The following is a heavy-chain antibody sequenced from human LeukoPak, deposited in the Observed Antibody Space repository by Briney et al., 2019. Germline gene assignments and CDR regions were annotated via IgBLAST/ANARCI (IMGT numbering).Heavy chain of an antibody. CDR1: GGTFSSYA. CDR2: IIPILGIA. D-gene: IGHD6-13*01. J-gene: IGHJ3*02. Sequence: SVKVSCKASGGTFSSYAISWVRQAPGQGLEWMGRIIPILGIANYAQKFQGRVTITADESTSTAYMELSSLRSEDTAVYYCARAGYSSSSGAFDIWGQGTMVTVSS. CDR3: ARAGYSSSSGAFDI. V-gene: IGHV1-69*04.